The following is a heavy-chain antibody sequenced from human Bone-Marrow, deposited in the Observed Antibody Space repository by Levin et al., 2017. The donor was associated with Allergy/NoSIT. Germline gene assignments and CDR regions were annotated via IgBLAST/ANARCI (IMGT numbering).Heavy chain of an antibody. CDR3: ARLRWGDDAFDL. J-gene: IGHJ3*01. CDR1: DFTFRSYT. CDR2: ITTRSDYI. V-gene: IGHV3-21*01. Sequence: PGGSLRLSCAASDFTFRSYTMNWVRQAPGKGLEWVSSITTRSDYIYYPDSVKGRFTVSRDNANYSLFLQMNSLTVEDTAVYYCARLRWGDDAFDLWGQGTVVTVSS. D-gene: IGHD3-16*01.